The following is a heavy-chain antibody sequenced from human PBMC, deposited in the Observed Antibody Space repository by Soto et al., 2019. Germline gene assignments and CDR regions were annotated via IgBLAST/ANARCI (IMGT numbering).Heavy chain of an antibody. J-gene: IGHJ5*02. CDR2: IYYSGST. D-gene: IGHD3-3*02. V-gene: IGHV4-39*01. CDR3: ASPKIAFYNWFDP. CDR1: GGSISSCSHY. Sequence: SGTLSITFTFSGGSISSCSHYWGWIRQPPGKGLEWIGSIYYSGSTYYNPSLKSRVTISVDTSKNQFSLKLSSVTAADTAVYYCASPKIAFYNWFDPWGQGTLVTVS.